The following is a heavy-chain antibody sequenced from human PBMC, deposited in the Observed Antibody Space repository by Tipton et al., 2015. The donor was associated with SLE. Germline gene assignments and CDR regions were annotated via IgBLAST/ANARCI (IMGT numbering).Heavy chain of an antibody. Sequence: TLSLTCAVSGYSISSGYYWGWIRQPPGKGLEWIGSIYHSGSTYYNPSLKSRVTISVDTSKNQFSLKLSSVTAADTAVYYCARDRESYDSSGYSDYWGQGTLVTVSS. D-gene: IGHD3-22*01. CDR1: GYSISSGYY. J-gene: IGHJ4*02. V-gene: IGHV4-38-2*02. CDR3: ARDRESYDSSGYSDY. CDR2: IYHSGST.